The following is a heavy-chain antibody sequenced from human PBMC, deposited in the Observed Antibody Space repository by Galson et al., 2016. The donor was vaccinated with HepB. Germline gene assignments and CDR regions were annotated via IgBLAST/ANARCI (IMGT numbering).Heavy chain of an antibody. Sequence: LSLTCDVSGGSFHAYYWSWIRQSPGKGLEWIGEINHSGFTKYNPSLKSRVTISVDTSNNQFSLKLTSMTAADTAVYYCARVVVAATNWFDSWGPGTLVTVSS. CDR1: GGSFHAYY. J-gene: IGHJ5*01. CDR2: INHSGFT. D-gene: IGHD2-15*01. CDR3: ARVVVAATNWFDS. V-gene: IGHV4-34*01.